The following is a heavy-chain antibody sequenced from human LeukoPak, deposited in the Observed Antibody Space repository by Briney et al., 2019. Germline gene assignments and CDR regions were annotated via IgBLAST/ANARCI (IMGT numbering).Heavy chain of an antibody. CDR2: IYTGGST. D-gene: IGHD6-13*01. CDR1: GFTVSSNY. CDR3: ARGYSSSWYGD. V-gene: IGHV3-66*01. Sequence: GGSLRLSCAASGFTVSSNYMSWVRQAPGKGLEWVSVIYTGGSTHYADSVKGRFTISRDNSKNTLYLQMNSLRVEDTAAYYCARGYSSSWYGDWGQGTLVTVSS. J-gene: IGHJ4*02.